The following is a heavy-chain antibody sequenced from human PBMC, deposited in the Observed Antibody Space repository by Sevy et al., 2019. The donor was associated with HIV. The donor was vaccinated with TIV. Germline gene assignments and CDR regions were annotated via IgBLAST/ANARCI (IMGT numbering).Heavy chain of an antibody. J-gene: IGHJ4*02. CDR3: ARSGANIAVAGTFDY. CDR2: INPNSGGT. D-gene: IGHD6-19*01. Sequence: ASVKVSCKASGYTFTGYYMHWVQQAPGQGLEWMGWINPNSGGTNYAQKFQGRVTMTRDTSISTAYMELSRLRSDDTAVYYCARSGANIAVAGTFDYWGQGTLVTVSS. V-gene: IGHV1-2*02. CDR1: GYTFTGYY.